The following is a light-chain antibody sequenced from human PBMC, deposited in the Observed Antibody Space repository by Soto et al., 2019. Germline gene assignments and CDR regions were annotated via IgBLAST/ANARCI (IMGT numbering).Light chain of an antibody. CDR2: GAS. V-gene: IGKV3-20*01. CDR1: QTVSITY. CDR3: QQYGSSPLIS. J-gene: IGKJ5*01. Sequence: VLTQSPGTLSLSPGESATLYCRARQTVSITYLTWYQQKPGQAPRLLIFGASKRATCIPDRCSGSGSGRDFTLTISGLEAEDFAVYCCQQYGSSPLISFGQGTRLEIK.